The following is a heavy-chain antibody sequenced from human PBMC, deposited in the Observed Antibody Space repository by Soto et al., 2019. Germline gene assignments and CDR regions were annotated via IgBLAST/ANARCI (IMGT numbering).Heavy chain of an antibody. D-gene: IGHD3-10*01. CDR3: AKDFKISGGHYGSLNYYYGMDV. CDR1: GFTFSAFG. Sequence: GGSLRLSCEASGFTFSAFGMHWVRQAPGKGLEWVAIISYDGILKYYADSVEGRFTISRDTSKSALYLQMNSLRPEDTAVYYCAKDFKISGGHYGSLNYYYGMDVWGQGTTVTVSS. V-gene: IGHV3-30*18. J-gene: IGHJ6*02. CDR2: ISYDGILK.